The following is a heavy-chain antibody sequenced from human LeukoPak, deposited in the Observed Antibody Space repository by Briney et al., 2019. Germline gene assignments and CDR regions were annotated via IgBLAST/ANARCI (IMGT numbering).Heavy chain of an antibody. CDR1: GLTFSSYW. CDR3: ARDLDGSGNYHWFDP. J-gene: IGHJ5*02. CDR2: INSDGSTT. V-gene: IGHV3-74*01. D-gene: IGHD3-10*01. Sequence: GGSLRLSCAASGLTFSSYWMHWVRQAPGKGLVWVSRINSDGSTTTYADSVKGRFTISRDNAKNTLYLQMNSLRAEDTAVYYCARDLDGSGNYHWFDPWGQGTLVTVSS.